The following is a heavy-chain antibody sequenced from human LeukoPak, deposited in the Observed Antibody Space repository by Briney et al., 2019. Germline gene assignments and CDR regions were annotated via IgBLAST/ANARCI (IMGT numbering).Heavy chain of an antibody. CDR1: GFSLTTDEVG. CDR2: HYWNDNK. V-gene: IGHV2-5*01. J-gene: IGHJ4*02. D-gene: IGHD6-25*01. CDR3: AFQVYSSGWHPFAY. Sequence: SGPTLLEPTRTLTLTCTFSGFSLTTDEVGVGWIRQPPGKALEWLAHHYWNDNKFYSPSLLSRLTITKDTSKNQVALTMTNVDPVDTATYYCAFQVYSSGWHPFAYWGQGILVAVAS.